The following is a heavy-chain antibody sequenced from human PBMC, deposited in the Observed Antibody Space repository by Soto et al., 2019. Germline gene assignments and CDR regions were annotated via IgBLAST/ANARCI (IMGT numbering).Heavy chain of an antibody. CDR1: GFSLSSYE. J-gene: IGHJ3*02. V-gene: IGHV3-48*03. Sequence: GGSLRLSCAAFGFSLSSYEMDWVRQAPGKGLEWVSHIGRSGSPIYYADSVKGRFTISRDNAKNSVFLQMSSLRAEDTAVYYCARVFGDYLIDAFDIWGQGTMVTVSS. D-gene: IGHD4-17*01. CDR3: ARVFGDYLIDAFDI. CDR2: IGRSGSPI.